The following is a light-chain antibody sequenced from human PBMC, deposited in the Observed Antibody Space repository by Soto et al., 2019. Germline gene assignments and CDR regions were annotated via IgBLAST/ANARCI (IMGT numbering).Light chain of an antibody. CDR1: QGCENF. CDR2: AAS. CDR3: RKYSSVHV. V-gene: IGKV1-27*01. J-gene: IGKJ3*01. Sequence: DIPLTQSPTSLSASVGDRVTITCRARQGCENFVAWYQQKPGKPPKRLSYAASTLQSGVPSRFSGSGSGTDFPLTINSLQPEAVATYFCRKYSSVHVFGRGTKLEI.